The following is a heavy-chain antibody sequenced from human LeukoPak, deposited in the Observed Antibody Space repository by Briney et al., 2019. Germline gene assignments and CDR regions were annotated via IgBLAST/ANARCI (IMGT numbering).Heavy chain of an antibody. D-gene: IGHD3-22*01. CDR1: GGSFSGYY. J-gene: IGHJ3*02. Sequence: KPSETLSLTCAVYGGSFSGYYWSWIRQPPGKGLEWIGSIYYSGSTYYNPSLKSRVTISVDTSKNQFSLKLSSVTAADTAVYYCARESYDYYYDSSDHGAFDIWGQGTMVTVSS. CDR2: IYYSGST. V-gene: IGHV4-34*01. CDR3: ARESYDYYYDSSDHGAFDI.